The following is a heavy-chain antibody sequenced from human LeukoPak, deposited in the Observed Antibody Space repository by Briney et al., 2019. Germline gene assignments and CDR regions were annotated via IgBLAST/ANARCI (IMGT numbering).Heavy chain of an antibody. D-gene: IGHD6-19*01. CDR1: GGTFSSYA. J-gene: IGHJ4*02. CDR2: IIPIFGTA. Sequence: SVKVSCKAPGGTFSSYAISWVRQAPGQGLEWMGGIIPIFGTANYAQKFQGRVTITADESTSTAYMELSSLRSEDTAVYYCARDARRTSGWYFFDYWGQGTLVTVSS. CDR3: ARDARRTSGWYFFDY. V-gene: IGHV1-69*13.